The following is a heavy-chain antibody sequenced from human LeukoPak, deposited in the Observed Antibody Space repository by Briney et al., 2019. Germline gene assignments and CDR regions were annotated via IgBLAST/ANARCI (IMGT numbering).Heavy chain of an antibody. CDR2: IYYSGST. CDR3: ARRVGATNGYYFDY. D-gene: IGHD1-26*01. V-gene: IGHV4-39*01. Sequence: PSETLSLTCTVSGGSISSSSYYWGWIRQPPGKGLEWIGSIYYSGSTYYNPSLKSRVTISVGTSKNQFSLKLSSVTAADTAVYYCARRVGATNGYYFDYWGQGTLVTVSS. CDR1: GGSISSSSYY. J-gene: IGHJ4*02.